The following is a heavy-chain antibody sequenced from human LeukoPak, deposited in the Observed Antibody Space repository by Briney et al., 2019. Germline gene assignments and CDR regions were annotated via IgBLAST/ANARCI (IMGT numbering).Heavy chain of an antibody. CDR1: GFIFSSYA. V-gene: IGHV3-23*01. CDR2: ISGSGGST. CDR3: AKVLRSLYFDL. Sequence: PGGSLRLSCAASGFIFSSYAMSWVRQAPGKGLEWVSAISGSGGSTNYADSVKGRFTISRDNSKNTLYLQMDSLRADDTAEYYCAKVLRSLYFDLWGRGTLVTVSS. J-gene: IGHJ2*01.